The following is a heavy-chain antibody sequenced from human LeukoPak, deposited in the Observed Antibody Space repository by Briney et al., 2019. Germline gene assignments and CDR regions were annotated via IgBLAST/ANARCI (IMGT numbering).Heavy chain of an antibody. D-gene: IGHD4-11*01. CDR1: GFTFSSYS. V-gene: IGHV3-21*01. J-gene: IGHJ4*02. CDR3: ARDLPYSNIGADY. Sequence: GGSLRLSCAASGFTFSSYSMNWVRQAPGKGLEWVSSISSSSSYIYYADSVKGRFTISRDNAKNSLYLQMNSLRAEDTAVYYCARDLPYSNIGADYWGQGTLVTVSS. CDR2: ISSSSSYI.